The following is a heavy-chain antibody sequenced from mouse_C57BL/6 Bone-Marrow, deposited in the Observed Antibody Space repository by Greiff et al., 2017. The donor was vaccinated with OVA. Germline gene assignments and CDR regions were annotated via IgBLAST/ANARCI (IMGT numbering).Heavy chain of an antibody. CDR2: FYPGSGSI. CDR3: ARHEAYYSKGYYAMDY. J-gene: IGHJ4*01. Sequence: VVKPGASVKLSCKASGYTFTEYTIHWVKQRSGQGLEWLGWFYPGSGSIKYNEKFKDKATLTADKSSSTVYMELSRLTSVYSAVYCCARHEAYYSKGYYAMDYWGQGTSVTVSS. CDR1: GYTFTEYT. D-gene: IGHD2-5*01. V-gene: IGHV1-62-2*01.